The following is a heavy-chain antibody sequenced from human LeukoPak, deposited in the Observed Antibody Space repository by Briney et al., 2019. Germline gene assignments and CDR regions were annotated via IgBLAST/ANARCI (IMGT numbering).Heavy chain of an antibody. Sequence: SETLSLTCAVYGGSFSGYYWSWIRQPPGKGLEWIGEINHSGSTNYNPSLKSRVTISVDTSKNQFSLKLSSVTAADTAVYYCARRGGRDYYGSGKYMDVWGKGTTVTISS. V-gene: IGHV4-34*01. J-gene: IGHJ6*03. D-gene: IGHD3-10*01. CDR2: INHSGST. CDR1: GGSFSGYY. CDR3: ARRGGRDYYGSGKYMDV.